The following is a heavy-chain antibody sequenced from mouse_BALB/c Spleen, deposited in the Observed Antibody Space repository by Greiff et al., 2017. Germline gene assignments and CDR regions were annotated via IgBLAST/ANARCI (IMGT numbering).Heavy chain of an antibody. CDR3: ARGTGHWYFDV. D-gene: IGHD4-1*01. CDR1: GYTFTSYT. CDR2: INPSSGYT. J-gene: IGHJ1*01. Sequence: VQLQQSDAELVKPGASVKISCKASGYTFTSYTMHWVKQRPGQGLEWIGYINPSSGYTNYNQKFKDKATLTADKSSSTAYMQLSSLTSEDSAVYYCARGTGHWYFDVWGAGTTVTVSS. V-gene: IGHV1S26*01.